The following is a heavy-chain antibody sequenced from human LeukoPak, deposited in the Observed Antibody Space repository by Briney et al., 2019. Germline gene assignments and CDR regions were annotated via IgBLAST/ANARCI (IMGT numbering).Heavy chain of an antibody. CDR1: GGSFSGYY. D-gene: IGHD6-13*01. CDR3: ARVLAAALNYGMDV. V-gene: IGHV4-34*01. J-gene: IGHJ6*02. CDR2: INHSGST. Sequence: SETLSLTCAVYGGSFSGYYWSWIRQPPGEGLEWIGEINHSGSTNYNPSLKSRVTISVDTSKNQFSLKLSSVTAADTAVYYCARVLAAALNYGMDVWGQGTTVTVSS.